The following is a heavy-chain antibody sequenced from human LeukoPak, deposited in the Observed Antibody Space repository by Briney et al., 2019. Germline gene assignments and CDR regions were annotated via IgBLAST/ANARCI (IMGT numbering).Heavy chain of an antibody. D-gene: IGHD3-3*01. CDR2: ISGSGINT. CDR1: GFTFNHYA. J-gene: IGHJ4*02. Sequence: GGSLRLSCAASGFTFNHYAMNWVRQAPGKGLEWVPSISGSGINTYYADSVKGRFTISRDNSKNTLYLQMNSLRAEDTAVYYCAKDERGYYKSFDYWGQGTLVTVSS. V-gene: IGHV3-23*01. CDR3: AKDERGYYKSFDY.